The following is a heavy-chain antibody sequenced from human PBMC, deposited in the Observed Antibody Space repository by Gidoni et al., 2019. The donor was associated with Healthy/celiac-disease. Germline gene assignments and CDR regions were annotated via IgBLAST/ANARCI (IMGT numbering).Heavy chain of an antibody. V-gene: IGHV3-48*01. CDR3: ARDGLGSAFDI. CDR2: ISSRSSTI. J-gene: IGHJ3*02. CDR1: GFNFSSYS. Sequence: EVQLVESGGGLVQPGGSLRLFCAASGFNFSSYSMNLVRQAPGKGLEWVSYISSRSSTIYYADSVKGRLTISRDNSKNSLYLQMNSLRAENTVVYYCARDGLGSAFDILGQGTMVTGSS. D-gene: IGHD2-15*01.